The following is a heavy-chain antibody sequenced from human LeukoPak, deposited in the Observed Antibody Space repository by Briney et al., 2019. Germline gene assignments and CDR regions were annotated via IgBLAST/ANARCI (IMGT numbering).Heavy chain of an antibody. D-gene: IGHD5/OR15-5a*01. CDR2: ILYDGSNK. J-gene: IGHJ1*01. Sequence: PGGSLRLSCAASGFTFSSYVMHWVRQAPGKGLEWVAVILYDGSNKYYADSVKGRFTISRDNLDYKLYLEMNSLRAEDTAVCYCARGGFYDSGGYFQVWGQGTLVTVSS. CDR3: ARGGFYDSGGYFQV. V-gene: IGHV3-30*01. CDR1: GFTFSSYV.